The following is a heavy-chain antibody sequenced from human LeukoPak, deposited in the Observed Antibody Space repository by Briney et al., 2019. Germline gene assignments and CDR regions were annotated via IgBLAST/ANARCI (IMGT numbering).Heavy chain of an antibody. D-gene: IGHD3-10*01. CDR3: ARAFRELSHIDF. V-gene: IGHV1-69*04. CDR2: IIPILGIA. Sequence: SVKVSCKASGCTFSSYAISWVRQAPGQGLEWMGRIIPILGIANYAQKFQGRVTITADKSTGTAYLELSSLRSEDTAVYYCARAFRELSHIDFWGQGTLVTVSS. CDR1: GCTFSSYA. J-gene: IGHJ4*02.